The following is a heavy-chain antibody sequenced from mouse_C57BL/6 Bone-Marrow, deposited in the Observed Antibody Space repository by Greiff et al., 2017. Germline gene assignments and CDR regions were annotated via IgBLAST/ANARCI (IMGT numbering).Heavy chain of an antibody. D-gene: IGHD2-3*01. CDR1: GYTFTSYW. Sequence: VQLQQPGAELVKPGASVKMSCKASGYTFTSYWITWVKQRPGQGLEWIGDIYPGSGSTNYNEKFKSKATLTVDTSSSTAYMQLSSLTSEDSAVYYCAKESGYYRWFAYWGQGTLVTVSA. CDR3: AKESGYYRWFAY. V-gene: IGHV1-55*01. J-gene: IGHJ3*01. CDR2: IYPGSGST.